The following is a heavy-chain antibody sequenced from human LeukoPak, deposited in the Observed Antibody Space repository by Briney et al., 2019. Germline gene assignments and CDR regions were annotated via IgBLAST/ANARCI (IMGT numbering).Heavy chain of an antibody. CDR3: ARDDSSGYSDY. D-gene: IGHD3-22*01. Sequence: SETLSLTCAVYGGSFSGCYWSWIRQPPGKGLEWIGEINHSGSTNYNPSLKSRGTISVDTSKNQFSLKLSSVTAADTAVYYCARDDSSGYSDYWGQGTLVTVSS. CDR1: GGSFSGCY. V-gene: IGHV4-34*01. CDR2: INHSGST. J-gene: IGHJ4*02.